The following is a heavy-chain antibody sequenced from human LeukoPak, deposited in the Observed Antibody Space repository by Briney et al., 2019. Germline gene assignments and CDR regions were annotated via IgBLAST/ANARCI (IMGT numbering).Heavy chain of an antibody. CDR2: IYYSGST. Sequence: SETLSLTCTVSGGSISSSSQYWGWIRQPPGKGLEWIGSIYYSGSTYYNPSLKSRVTISVDTSKNQFSLKLSSVTAADTALYYCAKHYMGSSYNHGLDCWGQGTLVTVSS. CDR3: AKHYMGSSYNHGLDC. V-gene: IGHV4-39*01. J-gene: IGHJ4*02. D-gene: IGHD3-10*01. CDR1: GGSISSSSQY.